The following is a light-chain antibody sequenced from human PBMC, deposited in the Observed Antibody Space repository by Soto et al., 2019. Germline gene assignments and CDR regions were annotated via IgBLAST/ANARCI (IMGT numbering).Light chain of an antibody. CDR1: QSVSSY. J-gene: IGKJ1*01. V-gene: IGKV3-20*01. Sequence: EIVLTQSPGTLSLSPGERATLSCRASQSVSSYLAWYQQKPGQAPRLLIYGASSRATGIPDRFSGSGSGTDFTLTISSLEPEDFAVYYCQQYGSSPTFGQGTKVEIK. CDR3: QQYGSSPT. CDR2: GAS.